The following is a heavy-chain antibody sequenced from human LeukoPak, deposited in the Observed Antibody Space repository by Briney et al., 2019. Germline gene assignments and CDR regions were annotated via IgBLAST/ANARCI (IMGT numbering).Heavy chain of an antibody. J-gene: IGHJ4*02. CDR3: AKDRSCTNDICHGDFDY. Sequence: PGGSLRLSCAASGFIFSSYAMSWVRQAPGKGLEWVSPISGSGASTYYADSVKGRFAISRNNSKNTLYLQMNSLRAEDTAVYYCAKDRSCTNDICHGDFDYWGQGTLVTVPS. CDR1: GFIFSSYA. V-gene: IGHV3-23*01. CDR2: ISGSGAST. D-gene: IGHD2-8*01.